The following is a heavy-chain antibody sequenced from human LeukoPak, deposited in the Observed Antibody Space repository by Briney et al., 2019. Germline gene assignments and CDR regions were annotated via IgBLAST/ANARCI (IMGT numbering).Heavy chain of an antibody. Sequence: SETLSLTCTVSGGSISSYYWSWIRQPPGKGLEWIGYIYYSGSTNYNPSLKSRVTISVDTSKNQFSLKLSSVTAADTAVYYCARDRNYGDYVYFDYWGRGTLVTVSS. CDR2: IYYSGST. CDR3: ARDRNYGDYVYFDY. J-gene: IGHJ4*02. V-gene: IGHV4-59*01. CDR1: GGSISSYY. D-gene: IGHD4-17*01.